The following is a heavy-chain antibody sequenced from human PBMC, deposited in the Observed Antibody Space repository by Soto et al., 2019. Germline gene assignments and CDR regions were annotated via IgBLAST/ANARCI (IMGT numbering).Heavy chain of an antibody. V-gene: IGHV3-30-3*01. CDR1: GFTFSSYA. Sequence: GGSLRLSCAASGFTFSSYAMHWVRQAPGKGLEWVAVISYDGSNKYYAGSVKGRFTISRDNSKNTLYLQMNSLRAEDTAVYYCARAKPVAVAGNFDYWGQGTLVTV. D-gene: IGHD6-19*01. CDR2: ISYDGSNK. CDR3: ARAKPVAVAGNFDY. J-gene: IGHJ4*02.